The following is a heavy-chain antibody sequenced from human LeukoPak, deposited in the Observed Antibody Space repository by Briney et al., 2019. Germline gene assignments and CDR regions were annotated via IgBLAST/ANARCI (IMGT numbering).Heavy chain of an antibody. Sequence: GASVKVSCKASGYTFTSYAMHWVRQAPGQRLEWMGWINAGNGNTKYSQKFQGRVTITRDTSASTAYMELSSLRSEDTAVYYCASNRNSPTRGVQLGWFDPWGQGTLVTVSS. D-gene: IGHD3-10*01. CDR3: ASNRNSPTRGVQLGWFDP. J-gene: IGHJ5*02. V-gene: IGHV1-3*01. CDR1: GYTFTSYA. CDR2: INAGNGNT.